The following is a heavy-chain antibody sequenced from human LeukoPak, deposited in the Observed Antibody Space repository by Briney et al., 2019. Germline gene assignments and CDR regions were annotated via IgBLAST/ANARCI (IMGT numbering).Heavy chain of an antibody. V-gene: IGHV1-46*03. CDR2: INPSGGST. J-gene: IGHJ6*02. CDR1: GYTFTSYY. Sequence: AASVKVSCKASGYTFTSYYMHWVRQAPGQGLEWMGIINPSGGSTSYAQKFQGRVTMTRDTSTRTVYMELSSLRSEDTAVYYCARDRIIPMVRGVMDYYYYYGMDVWGQGTTVTVSS. D-gene: IGHD3-10*01. CDR3: ARDRIIPMVRGVMDYYYYYGMDV.